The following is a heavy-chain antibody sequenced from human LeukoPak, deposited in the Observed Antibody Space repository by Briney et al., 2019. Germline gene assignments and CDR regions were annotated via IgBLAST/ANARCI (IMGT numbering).Heavy chain of an antibody. V-gene: IGHV3-21*01. Sequence: PGGSLSLSFAASGFTFISYSMNWVRRPPGKGLEWVSSISSSSSYIYYADSVKGRFTISRDNAKNSLYLQMNSLRAEDTAVYYCASPMIVVAPGAFDIWGQGTMVTVSS. CDR2: ISSSSSYI. CDR3: ASPMIVVAPGAFDI. CDR1: GFTFISYS. D-gene: IGHD3-22*01. J-gene: IGHJ3*02.